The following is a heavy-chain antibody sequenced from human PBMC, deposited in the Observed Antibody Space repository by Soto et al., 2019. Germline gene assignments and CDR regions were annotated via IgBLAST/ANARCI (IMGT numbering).Heavy chain of an antibody. CDR1: GFTFSRYA. J-gene: IGHJ4*02. CDR2: ISSNGGST. Sequence: EVQLVESGGGLVQPGGSLRLSCAASGFTFSRYAMHWVRQAPGKGLEYVSAISSNGGSTYYGNSVKGRITISRDNSKNTLYLQMGNLRAEDMAVYYCARSGDSYYFDYWGQGTLVTVSS. V-gene: IGHV3-64*01. CDR3: ARSGDSYYFDY. D-gene: IGHD3-10*01.